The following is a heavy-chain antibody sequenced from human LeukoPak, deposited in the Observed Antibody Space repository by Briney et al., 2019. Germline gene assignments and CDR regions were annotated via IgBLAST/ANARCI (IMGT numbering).Heavy chain of an antibody. CDR1: GGTFSSYA. Sequence: ASVKVCCKASGGTFSSYAISWVRQAPGQGLEWMGRIIPIFGIANYAQKFQGRVTITADKSTSTAYMELSSLRSEDTAVYYCARGGGNSDFDYWGQGTLVTVSS. D-gene: IGHD4-23*01. V-gene: IGHV1-69*04. CDR2: IIPIFGIA. CDR3: ARGGGNSDFDY. J-gene: IGHJ4*02.